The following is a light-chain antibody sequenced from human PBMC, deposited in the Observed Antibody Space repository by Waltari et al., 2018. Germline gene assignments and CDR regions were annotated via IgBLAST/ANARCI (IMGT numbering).Light chain of an antibody. CDR3: QHYYSPPWT. J-gene: IGKJ1*01. Sequence: DIVMTQSPDSLAVSLGERATINCKSSQSVLYSSNNKNYLAWYQQKPGQPPKLLIYWASTRESGVPYRFSGSVSGTDFTLTVSSLQAEDVAVYYCQHYYSPPWTFGQGTKVEIK. V-gene: IGKV4-1*01. CDR2: WAS. CDR1: QSVLYSSNNKNY.